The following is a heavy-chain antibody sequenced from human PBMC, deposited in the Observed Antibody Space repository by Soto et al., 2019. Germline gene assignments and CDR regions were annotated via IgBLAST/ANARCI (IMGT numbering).Heavy chain of an antibody. V-gene: IGHV3-48*04. D-gene: IGHD6-6*01. CDR3: ARAKYSRDAFDI. J-gene: IGHJ3*02. CDR2: ISDNGSGK. Sequence: PGGSLRLSCAASGFTFSSYAMSWVRQAPGKGLEWVSDISDNGSGKYYADSVKGRFTISRDNAKNSLYLQMNSLRAEDTAVYYCARAKYSRDAFDIWGQGTMVTVSS. CDR1: GFTFSSYA.